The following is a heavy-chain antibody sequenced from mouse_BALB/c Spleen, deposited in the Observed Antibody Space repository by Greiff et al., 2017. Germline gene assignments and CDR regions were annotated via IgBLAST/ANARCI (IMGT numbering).Heavy chain of an antibody. CDR1: GYSITSDYA. V-gene: IGHV3-2*02. Sequence: VQLKESGPGLVKPSQSLSLTCTVTGYSITSDYAWNWIRQFPGNQLEWMGYISYSGSTSYNPSLKSRIPITRDTSKNQFFLQLNSVTTEDTATYYCARGDYAMDYWGQGTSVTVSS. CDR2: ISYSGST. CDR3: ARGDYAMDY. J-gene: IGHJ4*01.